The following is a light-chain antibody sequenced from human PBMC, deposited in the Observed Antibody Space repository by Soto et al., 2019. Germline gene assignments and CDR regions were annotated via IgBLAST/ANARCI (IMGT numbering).Light chain of an antibody. CDR1: SGYIGGYNY. V-gene: IGLV2-14*01. CDR2: DVS. Sequence: SVLTQPASVSGSPGQSITISCVGTSGYIGGYNYVSWYQQHPGKVPKVIIYDVSNRPSGVSYRFSGTKSGNTASLTVSGLQAEDEADYYCCSYTRSGTLIFGTGTKVTVL. J-gene: IGLJ1*01. CDR3: CSYTRSGTLI.